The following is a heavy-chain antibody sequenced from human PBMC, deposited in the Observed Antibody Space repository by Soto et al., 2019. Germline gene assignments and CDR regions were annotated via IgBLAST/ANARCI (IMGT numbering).Heavy chain of an antibody. J-gene: IGHJ4*02. CDR2: FNPTSGST. CDR1: GYTFINYY. CDR3: ARDLAAGDY. Sequence: QVQLVQSGAEVKKPGASVKLSCKASGYTFINYYIHWVRQAPGQGLEWMGIFNPTSGSTNYAQKFQGRVTLTMDTSTRTVYMELSSLKFDDTAVYYCARDLAAGDYWGQGTLVTVSS. D-gene: IGHD6-13*01. V-gene: IGHV1-46*01.